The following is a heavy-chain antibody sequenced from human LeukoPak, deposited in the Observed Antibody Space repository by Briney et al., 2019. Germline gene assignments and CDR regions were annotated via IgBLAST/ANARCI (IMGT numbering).Heavy chain of an antibody. CDR1: GFTFSSYA. J-gene: IGHJ4*02. Sequence: GGSLRLSCAASGFTFSSYAMSWVRQAPGKGLEWVSAISGSGGSTYYADSVKGRFTISRDNSKNTLYLQVNSLRAEDTAVYYCAKAREGSRLWFGELSAPDYWGQGTLVTVSS. D-gene: IGHD3-10*01. CDR2: ISGSGGST. V-gene: IGHV3-23*01. CDR3: AKAREGSRLWFGELSAPDY.